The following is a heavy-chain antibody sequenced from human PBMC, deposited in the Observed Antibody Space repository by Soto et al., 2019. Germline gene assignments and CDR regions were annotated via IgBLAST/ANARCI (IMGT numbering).Heavy chain of an antibody. J-gene: IGHJ4*02. D-gene: IGHD3-9*01. CDR3: AKSAYRYDILTGYLGFDY. CDR2: ISGSGGST. CDR1: GFTFSSYA. Sequence: GGSLRLSCAASGFTFSSYAMSWVRQAPGKGLEWVSAISGSGGSTYYADSVKGRFTISRDNSKNTLYLQMNSLRAEDTAVYYCAKSAYRYDILTGYLGFDYWGQGTLVTVSS. V-gene: IGHV3-23*01.